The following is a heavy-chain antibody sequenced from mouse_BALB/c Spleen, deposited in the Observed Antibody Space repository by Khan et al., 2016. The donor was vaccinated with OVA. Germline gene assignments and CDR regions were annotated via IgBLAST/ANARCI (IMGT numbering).Heavy chain of an antibody. J-gene: IGHJ3*01. D-gene: IGHD2-1*01. CDR3: TRSGYGTFAY. CDR2: INPGNGGT. V-gene: IGHV1S81*02. CDR1: GYSFTSYY. Sequence: VQLQESGAELVKPGASVRLSCKASGYSFTSYYLYWVKQRPGQGLEWIGDINPGNGGTNFNEKFKIKATLTVDKSSSTAYMQLSSLTSEDSAVYYCTRSGYGTFAYWGRGTLVTVSA.